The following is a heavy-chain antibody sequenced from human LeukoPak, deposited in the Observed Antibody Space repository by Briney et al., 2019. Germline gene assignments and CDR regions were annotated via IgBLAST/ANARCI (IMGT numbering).Heavy chain of an antibody. CDR3: ARDPGDADWYNFDF. V-gene: IGHV4-59*11. CDR2: IHSSGST. CDR1: GGSLSGHF. D-gene: IGHD3-9*01. J-gene: IGHJ4*02. Sequence: SDTPSLTCTVSGGSLSGHFWSWSRRPPGKGLENIGYIHSSGSTNYNPSYKSRVTVSLEMSKNQFSLSLSSVTAADTAVYYCARDPGDADWYNFDFWGQGILVTVSS.